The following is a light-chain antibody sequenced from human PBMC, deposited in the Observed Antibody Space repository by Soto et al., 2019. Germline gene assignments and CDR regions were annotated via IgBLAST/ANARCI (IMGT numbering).Light chain of an antibody. J-gene: IGLJ2*01. CDR3: ATWDRSLSVGV. CDR1: SXNIGNNY. V-gene: IGLV1-51*01. Sequence: QSVLTQPPSVSAAPGQKVTISCSXSSXNIGNNYVFWYQQLPGTAPKLLIYDNDKRPSGIPDRFSGSKSGTSATLGITGLQTGDEADYYCATWDRSLSVGVFGGGTQLTVL. CDR2: DND.